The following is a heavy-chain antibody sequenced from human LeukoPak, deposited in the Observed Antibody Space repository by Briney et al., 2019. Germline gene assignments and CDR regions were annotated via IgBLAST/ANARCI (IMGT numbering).Heavy chain of an antibody. CDR2: ISSSSSCI. V-gene: IGHV3-21*01. CDR3: ARPMRWEQTLGPDY. D-gene: IGHD1-26*01. J-gene: IGHJ4*02. CDR1: GFSFSSYS. Sequence: PGGCLRLSCAAAGFSFSSYSMNWVRQAQGRGLGWVSSISSSSSCISYVDSVKGRSTISTDNATTSLYLQINSLSAEDTAVHYCARPMRWEQTLGPDYWGQATLVTVSS.